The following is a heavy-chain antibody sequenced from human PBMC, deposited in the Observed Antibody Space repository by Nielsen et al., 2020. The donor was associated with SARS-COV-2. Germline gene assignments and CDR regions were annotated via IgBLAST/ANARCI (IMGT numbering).Heavy chain of an antibody. CDR1: GFTFSSYG. CDR2: ISYDGSNK. J-gene: IGHJ6*02. CDR3: AKDRYFSGWYVGYYYYGMDV. Sequence: GGSLRLSCAASGFTFSSYGMHWVRQAPGKGLEWVAVISYDGSNKYYADSVKGRFTISRDNSKNTLYLQMNSLRAEDTAVYYCAKDRYFSGWYVGYYYYGMDVWGQGTTVTVSS. D-gene: IGHD6-19*01. V-gene: IGHV3-30*18.